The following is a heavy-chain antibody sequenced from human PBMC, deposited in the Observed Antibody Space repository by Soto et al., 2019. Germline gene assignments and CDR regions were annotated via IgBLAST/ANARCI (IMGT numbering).Heavy chain of an antibody. D-gene: IGHD6-13*01. CDR1: GFTFSSYS. CDR3: ARWIMASATLDY. Sequence: PGGSLRLSCAASGFTFSSYSMNWVRQAPGQGLEWVSSISSSSGYIYYADSMRGRFTISRDNAKNSLYLQMNSLRAEDTAVYFWARWIMASATLDYWGQGTLVAVSS. CDR2: ISSSSGYI. V-gene: IGHV3-21*01. J-gene: IGHJ4*02.